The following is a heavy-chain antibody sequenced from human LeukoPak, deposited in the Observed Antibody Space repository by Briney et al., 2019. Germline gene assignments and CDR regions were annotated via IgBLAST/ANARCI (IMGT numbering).Heavy chain of an antibody. Sequence: SETLSLTCTVSGGSISSYYWSWIRQPPGKGLEWIGYIYYSGSTNYNPSLKSRVTISVDTSKNQFSLKLSSVTAADTAVYYCARVSPLLWFGEFGYWGQGTLVTVSS. CDR3: ARVSPLLWFGEFGY. CDR2: IYYSGST. J-gene: IGHJ4*02. V-gene: IGHV4-59*01. D-gene: IGHD3-10*01. CDR1: GGSISSYY.